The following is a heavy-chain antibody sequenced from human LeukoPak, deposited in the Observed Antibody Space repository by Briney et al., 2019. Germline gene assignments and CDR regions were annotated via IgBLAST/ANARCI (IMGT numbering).Heavy chain of an antibody. V-gene: IGHV3-30-3*01. D-gene: IGHD3-9*01. Sequence: PGRSLRLSCAASGFXFSSYAMHWVRQAPGKGLEWVAVISYDGSNKYYADSVKGRFTISRDNSKNTLYLQMNSLRDEDTAVYYCARGGGSYDILTGDYKPHDYWGQGTLVTVSS. J-gene: IGHJ4*02. CDR3: ARGGGSYDILTGDYKPHDY. CDR1: GFXFSSYA. CDR2: ISYDGSNK.